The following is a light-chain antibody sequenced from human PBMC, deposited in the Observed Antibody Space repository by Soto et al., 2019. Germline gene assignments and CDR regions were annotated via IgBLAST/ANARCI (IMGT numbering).Light chain of an antibody. V-gene: IGLV2-14*01. CDR2: EVS. Sequence: QSVLTQPASVSGSPGQSITISCTGTSSDVGAYNYVSWYQQHPGKAPKLMIYEVSNRPSGVSHRFSGSKSGNTASLTISGLQAEAEADYYCSSYTSSTTLAFGGGTKLTVL. CDR3: SSYTSSTTLA. J-gene: IGLJ2*01. CDR1: SSDVGAYNY.